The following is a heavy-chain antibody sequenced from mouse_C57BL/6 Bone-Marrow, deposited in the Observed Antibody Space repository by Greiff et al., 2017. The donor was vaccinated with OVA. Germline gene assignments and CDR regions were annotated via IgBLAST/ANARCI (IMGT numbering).Heavy chain of an antibody. CDR3: ARPYYGYDGGYFDV. Sequence: LQQSGAELVRPGASVKMSCKASGYTFTSYNMHWVKQTPRQGLEWIGAIYPGNGDTSYNQKFKGKATLTVDKSSSTAYMQLSSLTSEDSAVYFCARPYYGYDGGYFDVWGTGTTVTVSS. D-gene: IGHD2-9*01. V-gene: IGHV1-12*01. J-gene: IGHJ1*03. CDR1: GYTFTSYN. CDR2: IYPGNGDT.